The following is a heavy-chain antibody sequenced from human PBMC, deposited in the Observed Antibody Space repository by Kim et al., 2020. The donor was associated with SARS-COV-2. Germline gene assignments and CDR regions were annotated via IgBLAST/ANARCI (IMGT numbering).Heavy chain of an antibody. CDR1: GFTFSSYA. CDR2: ISGSGGST. CDR3: ATKTPTVPTRSPSRFVDY. D-gene: IGHD4-4*01. V-gene: IGHV3-23*01. J-gene: IGHJ4*02. Sequence: GGSLRLSCAASGFTFSSYAMSWVRQAPGKGLEWVAAISGSGGSTYYADSVKGRFTISRDNSKNTLYLQMNSLRAEDMAVYYCATKTPTVPTRSPSRFVDYRGQGTLVT.